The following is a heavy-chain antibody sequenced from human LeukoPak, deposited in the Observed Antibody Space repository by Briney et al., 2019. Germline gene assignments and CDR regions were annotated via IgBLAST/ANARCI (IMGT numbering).Heavy chain of an antibody. CDR1: GGSISSYY. D-gene: IGHD1-26*01. CDR2: IYYSGST. V-gene: IGHV4-59*01. Sequence: SETLSLTCTVSGGSISSYYWSWIRQPPGKGLEWIGYIYYSGSTNYNPSLKSRVTISVDTSKNQFSLKLSSVTAADTAVYYCARDSLGATTDYWGQGTLVTVSS. CDR3: ARDSLGATTDY. J-gene: IGHJ4*02.